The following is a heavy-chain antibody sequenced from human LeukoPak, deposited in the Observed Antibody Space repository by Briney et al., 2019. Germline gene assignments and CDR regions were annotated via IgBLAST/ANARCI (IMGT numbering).Heavy chain of an antibody. CDR3: ARGGGYGSPLGF. D-gene: IGHD5-18*01. CDR1: GGSISSYY. J-gene: IGHJ4*02. V-gene: IGHV4-4*08. Sequence: SETLSLTCTVSGGSISSYYWSWIRQPPGKGLEWIGYIYSSGSTKYNPSLKSRVTISVDTSKNQFSLKLSSVTAADTAVYYCARGGGYGSPLGFWGQGTLVTVYS. CDR2: IYSSGST.